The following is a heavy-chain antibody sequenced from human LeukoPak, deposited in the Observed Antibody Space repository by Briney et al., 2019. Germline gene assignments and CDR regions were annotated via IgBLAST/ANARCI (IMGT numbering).Heavy chain of an antibody. D-gene: IGHD3-9*01. J-gene: IGHJ4*02. CDR2: INPSGGST. V-gene: IGHV1-46*01. CDR1: GYTLTELS. CDR3: AREGFDWHYYFDY. Sequence: ASVKVSCKVSGYTLTELSMHWVRQAPGQGLEWMGIINPSGGSTSYAQKFQGRVTMTRDTSTSTVYMELSSLRSEDTAVYYCAREGFDWHYYFDYWGQGTLVTVSS.